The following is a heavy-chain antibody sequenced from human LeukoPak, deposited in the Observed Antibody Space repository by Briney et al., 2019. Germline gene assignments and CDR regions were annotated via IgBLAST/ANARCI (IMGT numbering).Heavy chain of an antibody. CDR1: GGTFSSYA. J-gene: IGHJ5*02. CDR3: ARDIKGGRGCWFDP. V-gene: IGHV1-69*05. CDR2: IIPIFGTA. D-gene: IGHD1-26*01. Sequence: SVKVSCKASGGTFSSYAISWVRQAPGQGLEWMGGIIPIFGTANYAQKFQGRVTITTDESTSTAYMELSSLRSEDTAVYYCARDIKGGRGCWFDPWGQGTLVTVSS.